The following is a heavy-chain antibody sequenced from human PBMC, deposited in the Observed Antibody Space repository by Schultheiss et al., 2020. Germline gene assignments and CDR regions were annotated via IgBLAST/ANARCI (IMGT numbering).Heavy chain of an antibody. Sequence: GGSLRLSCAASGFTFDDYAMHWVRQAPGKGLEWVSGISWNSGSIGYADSVKGRFTISRDNAKNSLYLQMNSLRAEDTALYYCASGYQLLTTRTLWGQGTLVTVSS. V-gene: IGHV3-9*01. CDR2: ISWNSGSI. D-gene: IGHD2-2*01. CDR1: GFTFDDYA. CDR3: ASGYQLLTTRTL. J-gene: IGHJ4*02.